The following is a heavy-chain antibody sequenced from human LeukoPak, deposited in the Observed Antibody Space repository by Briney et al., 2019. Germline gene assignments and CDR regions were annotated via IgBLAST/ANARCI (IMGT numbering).Heavy chain of an antibody. CDR2: IYYSGST. CDR3: AAFRDGYNWHLDY. D-gene: IGHD5-24*01. J-gene: IGHJ4*02. Sequence: SETLSLACTVSSGSISSYYWNWLRQPPGKGLEWIGYIYYSGSTNYNPSLKSRVSISVDTSKNQFSLKLSSVTAADTAVYYCAAFRDGYNWHLDYWGQGTLVTVSS. CDR1: SGSISSYY. V-gene: IGHV4-59*01.